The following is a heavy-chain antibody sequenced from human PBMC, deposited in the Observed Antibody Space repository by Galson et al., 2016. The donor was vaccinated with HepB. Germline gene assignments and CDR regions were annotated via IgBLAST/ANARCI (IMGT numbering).Heavy chain of an antibody. CDR2: DSMDGRRK. D-gene: IGHD3-10*02. J-gene: IGHJ4*02. CDR3: AKRHEFCPPVGCSVDY. V-gene: IGHV3-30*18. Sequence: LRLSCAGSGFIFRGYGMHWVRQAPGKGLEWVAADSMDGRRKFYSDSVRGRFTISRDNSNNMLFLQMDSLRPDDTAVYYCAKRHEFCPPVGCSVDYWGQGTLVSVSS. CDR1: GFIFRGYG.